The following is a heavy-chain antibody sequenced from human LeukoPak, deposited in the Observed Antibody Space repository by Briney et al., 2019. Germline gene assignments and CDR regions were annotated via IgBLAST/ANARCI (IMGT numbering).Heavy chain of an antibody. J-gene: IGHJ6*02. Sequence: PSETLSLTCTVSGGSISSYYWSWIRQPPGKGLEWIGYIYYSGSTNYNPSLKSRVTISVDTSKNQFSLKLSSVTAADTAVYYCARWRWDVDYPVYYYGMDVWGQGTTVTVSS. V-gene: IGHV4-59*01. CDR3: ARWRWDVDYPVYYYGMDV. D-gene: IGHD4-17*01. CDR2: IYYSGST. CDR1: GGSISSYY.